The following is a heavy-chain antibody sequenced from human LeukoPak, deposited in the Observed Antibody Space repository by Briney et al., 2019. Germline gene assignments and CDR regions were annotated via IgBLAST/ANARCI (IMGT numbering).Heavy chain of an antibody. J-gene: IGHJ6*02. D-gene: IGHD6-13*01. V-gene: IGHV4-34*01. CDR3: ARVDGWAAADQYYYYGMDV. CDR1: GGSFSGYY. CDR2: INHSGST. Sequence: SETLSLTCAVYGGSFSGYYWSWIRQPPGKGLEWIGEINHSGSTNYNPSLKSRVTISVDTSKNQFSLKLSSVTAADTAVYYCARVDGWAAADQYYYYGMDVWGQGTTVTVSS.